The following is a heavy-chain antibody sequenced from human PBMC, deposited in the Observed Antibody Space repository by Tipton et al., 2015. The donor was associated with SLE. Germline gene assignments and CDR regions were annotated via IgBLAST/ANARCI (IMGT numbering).Heavy chain of an antibody. CDR1: GGSITSRY. V-gene: IGHV4-59*08. CDR2: IYYSGTT. CDR3: ARGGVATIRADY. J-gene: IGHJ4*02. Sequence: TLSLTCTVSGGSITSRYWNWVRQPPGKGLEWIGYIYYSGTTSYNSSLKSRVTISVDTSKNQFSLKLSSVTAADTAVYYCARGGVATIRADYWGQGTLVTVSS. D-gene: IGHD5-12*01.